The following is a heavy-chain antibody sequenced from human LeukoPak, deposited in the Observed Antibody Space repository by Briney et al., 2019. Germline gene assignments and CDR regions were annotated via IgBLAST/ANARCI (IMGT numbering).Heavy chain of an antibody. V-gene: IGHV3-23*01. CDR2: ISGSGGST. Sequence: GGSLRLSCVASGFTFSSYAMSWVRQAPGKGLEWVSAISGSGGSTYYADSVKGRFTISRDNSKNTLYLQMNSLRAEDTAVYYCARRSCPLAGSCYPTKLDYWGQGTLVTVSS. CDR1: GFTFSSYA. CDR3: ARRSCPLAGSCYPTKLDY. J-gene: IGHJ4*02. D-gene: IGHD2-15*01.